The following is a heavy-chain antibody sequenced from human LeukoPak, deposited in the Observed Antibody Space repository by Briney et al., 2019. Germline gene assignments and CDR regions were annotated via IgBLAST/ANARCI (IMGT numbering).Heavy chain of an antibody. D-gene: IGHD3-10*01. CDR1: GFSFSTCG. J-gene: IGHJ5*02. V-gene: IGHV3-48*03. Sequence: PRGSLRLSCAASGFSFSTCGMNWVRQAPGKGLEWVSYIDKSASAIYYADSVKGRFAISRDNTKSSLYLQMNSLRAEDTAVYYCAVYGSGFDPWGQGTLVTVSS. CDR3: AVYGSGFDP. CDR2: IDKSASAI.